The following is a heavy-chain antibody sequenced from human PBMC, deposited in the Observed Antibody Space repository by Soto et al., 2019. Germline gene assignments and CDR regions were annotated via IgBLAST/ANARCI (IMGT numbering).Heavy chain of an antibody. Sequence: GGSLRLSCAASGLTFSSYGMHWVRQAPGKGLEWVAVIWYDGSNKYYADSVKGRFTISRDNSKNTLYLQMNSLRAEDTAVYYCARDYYYGSGSYSPVYWGQGTLVTVSS. J-gene: IGHJ4*02. CDR3: ARDYYYGSGSYSPVY. D-gene: IGHD3-10*01. CDR2: IWYDGSNK. CDR1: GLTFSSYG. V-gene: IGHV3-33*01.